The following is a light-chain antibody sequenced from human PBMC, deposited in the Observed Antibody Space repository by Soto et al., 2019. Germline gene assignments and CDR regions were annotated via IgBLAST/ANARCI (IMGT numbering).Light chain of an antibody. Sequence: EIVLTQSPGTLSLSPGERATFSCRASQSVSSSYIAWYQQKRGQAPRRLIYGASIRATGIPDRFSGSGSGTDFTLTISSLQAGDEAIYHCQQYYNTPYTFGQGTTLEIK. V-gene: IGKV3-20*01. CDR3: QQYYNTPYT. CDR1: QSVSSSY. J-gene: IGKJ2*01. CDR2: GAS.